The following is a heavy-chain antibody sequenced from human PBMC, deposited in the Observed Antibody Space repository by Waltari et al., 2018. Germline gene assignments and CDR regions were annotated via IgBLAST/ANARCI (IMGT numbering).Heavy chain of an antibody. CDR2: ISGGGRGT. Sequence: EVRLLESGGGLVQPGGSLRLSCAASGITIVDYAMNWARQAPGRGADWVVYISGGGRGTYYAGSVKGRFTISRDTSTNTVYLQLNSLRAEDTAVYYWLKPHVAVAGVDAFDVWGPGTLVTVSS. CDR1: GITIVDYA. J-gene: IGHJ3*01. CDR3: LKPHVAVAGVDAFDV. V-gene: IGHV3-23*01. D-gene: IGHD6-19*01.